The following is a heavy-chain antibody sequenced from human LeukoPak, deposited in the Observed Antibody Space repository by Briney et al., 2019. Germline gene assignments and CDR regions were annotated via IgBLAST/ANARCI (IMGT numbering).Heavy chain of an antibody. V-gene: IGHV3-20*04. J-gene: IGHJ4*02. CDR2: INWNGGST. Sequence: GGSLRLSCAASGFTFDDYGMSWVRQAPGKGLEWVSGINWNGGSTGYADSVKGRFTISRDNAKNSLYLQMNSLRAEDTAVYYCAKVRGRFGGQTYYFDYWGQGTLVTVSS. CDR3: AKVRGRFGGQTYYFDY. D-gene: IGHD3-10*01. CDR1: GFTFDDYG.